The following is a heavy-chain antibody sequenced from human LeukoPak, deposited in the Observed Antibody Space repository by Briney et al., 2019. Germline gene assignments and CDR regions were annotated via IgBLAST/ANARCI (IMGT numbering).Heavy chain of an antibody. V-gene: IGHV3-48*03. CDR3: ARERVYYDSSGYYTGASPAFDI. CDR2: ISSSGSTI. D-gene: IGHD3-22*01. CDR1: GFTFSSYE. Sequence: QPGGSLRLSCAASGFTFSSYEMNWVRQAPGKGLEWVSYISSSGSTIYYADSVKGRFTISRDNAKNSLYLQMNSLRAEDTAVYYCARERVYYDSSGYYTGASPAFDIWGQGTMVTVPS. J-gene: IGHJ3*02.